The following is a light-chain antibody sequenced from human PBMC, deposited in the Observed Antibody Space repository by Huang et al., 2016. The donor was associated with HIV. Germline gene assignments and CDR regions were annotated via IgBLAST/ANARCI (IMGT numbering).Light chain of an antibody. J-gene: IGKJ2*01. CDR2: LGS. Sequence: DIVMTQSPLSLPVTPGEPASISCRSSQSLLHSNGYNYLDWYLQNPGQSPQLLIYLGSNRASGVPDRFSGSGSGTDFTLKISRVEAEDVGVYYCMQALQTPPYTFGQGTKLEIK. V-gene: IGKV2-28*01. CDR1: QSLLHSNGYNY. CDR3: MQALQTPPYT.